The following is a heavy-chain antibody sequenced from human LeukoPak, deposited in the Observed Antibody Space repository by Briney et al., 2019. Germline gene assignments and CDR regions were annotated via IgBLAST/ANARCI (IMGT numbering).Heavy chain of an antibody. Sequence: GGSLRLSCAASGFTFSSYWMSWVRQAPGKGLEWVSVIYSGGSTYYADSVKGRFTISRDNFKNTLYLQMNSLRAEDTAVYYCARDLRKYSGGEWFDPWGQGTLVTVSS. V-gene: IGHV3-53*01. CDR1: GFTFSSYW. CDR2: IYSGGST. J-gene: IGHJ5*02. CDR3: ARDLRKYSGGEWFDP. D-gene: IGHD6-25*01.